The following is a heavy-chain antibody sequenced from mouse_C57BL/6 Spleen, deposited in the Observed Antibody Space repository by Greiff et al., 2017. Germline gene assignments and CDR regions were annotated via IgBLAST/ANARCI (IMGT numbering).Heavy chain of an antibody. CDR3: ARSQYYYGSSNYYAMDD. V-gene: IGHV14-3*01. D-gene: IGHD1-1*01. J-gene: IGHJ4*01. Sequence: VQLKESVAELVRPGASVKLSCTASGFNIKNTYMHWVKQRPEQGLEWIGRIDPANGNTKYAPKFPGKATITADTSSNTAYLQLSSLTSEDTAIYYCARSQYYYGSSNYYAMDDWGQGTSVTVSS. CDR2: IDPANGNT. CDR1: GFNIKNTY.